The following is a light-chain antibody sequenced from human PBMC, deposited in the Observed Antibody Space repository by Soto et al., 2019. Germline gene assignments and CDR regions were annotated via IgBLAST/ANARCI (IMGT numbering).Light chain of an antibody. CDR2: EVS. CDR1: SSDDGGYNY. Sequence: QSVLTQPASVSGSPGQPITISCTGTSSDDGGYNYVSWYQQHPGKAPKLMIYEVSNRPSGVSNRFSGSKSGNPASLTISGLQAEDEADYYCSSYTSSSTPLVFGTGTKVTVL. CDR3: SSYTSSSTPLV. V-gene: IGLV2-14*01. J-gene: IGLJ1*01.